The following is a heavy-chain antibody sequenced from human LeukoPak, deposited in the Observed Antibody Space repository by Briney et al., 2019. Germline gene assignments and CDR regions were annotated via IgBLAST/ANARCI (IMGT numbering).Heavy chain of an antibody. CDR2: INSDGSRT. J-gene: IGHJ4*02. D-gene: IGHD2-2*01. CDR3: ARGRGTVPGNYFDS. Sequence: GGTLLLSCAASGFTFSSYWMHGGRQAPGKGLGGVSRINSDGSRTNEADSEKGRFTISRDNAKNTLYLQMNSLRAEDTAVYYCARGRGTVPGNYFDSWGQGTLVTVSS. CDR1: GFTFSSYW. V-gene: IGHV3-74*01.